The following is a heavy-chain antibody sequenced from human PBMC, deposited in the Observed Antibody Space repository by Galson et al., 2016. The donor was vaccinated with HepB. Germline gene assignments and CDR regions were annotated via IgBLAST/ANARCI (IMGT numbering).Heavy chain of an antibody. V-gene: IGHV3-30-3*01. CDR1: GFSFSDYS. CDR3: AGLSDFWSGFYSLLDH. CDR2: ISFDGNSE. Sequence: SLRLSCAASGFSFSDYSMHWVRQAPGKGLEWLAVISFDGNSEYFADSVRGRFTISRDNSKNMLYLQMNSLRVEDTGTYYCAGLSDFWSGFYSLLDHWGQGALVTVSS. J-gene: IGHJ1*01. D-gene: IGHD3-3*01.